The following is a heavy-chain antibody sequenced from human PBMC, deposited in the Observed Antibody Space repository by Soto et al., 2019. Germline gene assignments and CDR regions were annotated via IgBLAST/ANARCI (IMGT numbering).Heavy chain of an antibody. Sequence: EVQLVESGGGLVQPGGSLRLSCAASGFTFSSYWMHWVRQAPGKGLVWVSRISSDGSSATYADSVKGRFTVSRDNAKNTLCMKMNSLRLEDTAVYYGPTGGPRVCDYWGQGTLVTVSS. CDR3: PTGGPRVCDY. CDR2: ISSDGSSA. V-gene: IGHV3-74*03. D-gene: IGHD1-26*01. J-gene: IGHJ4*02. CDR1: GFTFSSYW.